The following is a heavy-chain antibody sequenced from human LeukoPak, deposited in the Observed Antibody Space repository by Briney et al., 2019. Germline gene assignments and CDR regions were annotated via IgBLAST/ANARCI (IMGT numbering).Heavy chain of an antibody. CDR2: IYYSGST. V-gene: IGHV4-31*03. D-gene: IGHD3-10*01. J-gene: IGHJ4*02. CDR3: ARGGLMVRGVQPYYFDY. CDR1: GGSISSGGYY. Sequence: SETLSLTCTVSGGSISSGGYYWSWIRQHPGKGLEWIGYIYYSGSTYYNPSLKSRVTISVDTSKNQFSLKLSSVTAADTAVYYRARGGLMVRGVQPYYFDYWGQGTLVTVSS.